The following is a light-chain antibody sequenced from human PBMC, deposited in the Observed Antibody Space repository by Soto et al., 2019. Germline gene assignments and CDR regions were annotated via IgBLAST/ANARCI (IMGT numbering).Light chain of an antibody. V-gene: IGLV1-44*01. J-gene: IGLJ3*02. Sequence: QSVLTQPPSASGTPGQTVTISCSGSSSNIGSNAVNWYQQLPGTVPKLLLYSDNQRPAGVPDRVSGSKSGTSATLAISGLQSEDEADYYCATWYDSLTTVLFGEGTKLNVL. CDR1: SSNIGSNA. CDR2: SDN. CDR3: ATWYDSLTTVL.